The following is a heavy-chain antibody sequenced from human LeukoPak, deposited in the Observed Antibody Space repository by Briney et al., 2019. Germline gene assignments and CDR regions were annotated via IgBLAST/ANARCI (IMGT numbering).Heavy chain of an antibody. CDR3: ARDLVYCGGDCYKKKGYYMDV. D-gene: IGHD2-21*01. J-gene: IGHJ6*03. CDR1: GGSISSYY. Sequence: SETLSLTCTVSGGSISSYYWSWIRQPPGKGLEWIGYIYYSGSTNYNPSLKSRVTISVDTSKNQFSLKLSSVTAADTAVYYCARDLVYCGGDCYKKKGYYMDVWGKGTTVTVSS. CDR2: IYYSGST. V-gene: IGHV4-59*01.